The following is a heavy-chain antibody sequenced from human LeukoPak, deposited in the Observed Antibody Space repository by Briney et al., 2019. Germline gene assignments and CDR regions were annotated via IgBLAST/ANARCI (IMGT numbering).Heavy chain of an antibody. CDR3: AKDQLDLPYYYYYGMDV. Sequence: PGGSLRLSCAASGFTFSSYAMSWVRQAPGKGLEWVSDISGSGGSKYYADSVKGGFTISRDNSKNTLYLQMNSLRADDTAVYYCAKDQLDLPYYYYYGMDVWGQGTTVTVSS. J-gene: IGHJ6*02. CDR2: ISGSGGSK. V-gene: IGHV3-23*01. CDR1: GFTFSSYA. D-gene: IGHD6-13*01.